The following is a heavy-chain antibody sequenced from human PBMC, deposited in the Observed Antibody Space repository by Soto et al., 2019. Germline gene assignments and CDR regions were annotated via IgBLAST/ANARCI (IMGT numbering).Heavy chain of an antibody. CDR3: ARQRGSENCSGGSCYPYYYYGMDV. V-gene: IGHV4-4*02. CDR1: GASLGSSNL. D-gene: IGHD2-15*01. J-gene: IGHJ6*02. CDR2: IYHSGST. Sequence: PSETLSLTCADSGASLGSSNLWSWVRQPPGQGREWIGEIYHSGSTNYNPSLKSRVTISVDKSKNQFSLKLSSVTAADTAVYYCARQRGSENCSGGSCYPYYYYGMDVWGQGTTVT.